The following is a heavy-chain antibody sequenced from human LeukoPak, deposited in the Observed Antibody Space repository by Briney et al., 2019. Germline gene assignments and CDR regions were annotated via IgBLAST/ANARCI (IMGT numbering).Heavy chain of an antibody. J-gene: IGHJ4*02. CDR2: ISGTSSDT. Sequence: HSGGSLRLSCAASGFTFSSSAMSWVRQAPGKGLEYLSYISGTSSDTNYADSVRGRFTISRDNAENSLYLQMNSLRVEDTAVYYCARTARTPAYWGQGTLVTVSS. CDR1: GFTFSSSA. CDR3: ARTARTPAY. V-gene: IGHV3-48*04. D-gene: IGHD6-6*01.